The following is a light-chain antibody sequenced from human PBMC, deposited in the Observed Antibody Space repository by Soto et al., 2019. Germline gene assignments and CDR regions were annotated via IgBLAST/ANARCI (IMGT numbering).Light chain of an antibody. CDR1: QSVSGSY. V-gene: IGKV3-20*01. CDR3: QQYGSSPWT. CDR2: GAS. Sequence: IVLTQSPATLSLSPGERATVSCRASQSVSGSYLAWYQQKRGQAPRFLPYGASSRATGIPDRFSGSGSGTDFTLTISRLEPEDFAVYFCQQYGSSPWTFGQGTKVDIK. J-gene: IGKJ1*01.